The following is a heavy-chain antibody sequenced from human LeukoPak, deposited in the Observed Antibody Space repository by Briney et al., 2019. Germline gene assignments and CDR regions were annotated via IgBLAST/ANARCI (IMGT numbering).Heavy chain of an antibody. J-gene: IGHJ4*02. CDR2: ISAYNGNT. CDR3: ARRYCSGGSCSIFDY. Sequence: ASVTVSCKASGYTFTSYGISWVRQAPGQGLEWMGWISAYNGNTNYAQKLQGRVTMTTDTSTSTAYMELRSLRSDDTAVYHCARRYCSGGSCSIFDYWGQGTLVTVSS. D-gene: IGHD2-15*01. CDR1: GYTFTSYG. V-gene: IGHV1-18*01.